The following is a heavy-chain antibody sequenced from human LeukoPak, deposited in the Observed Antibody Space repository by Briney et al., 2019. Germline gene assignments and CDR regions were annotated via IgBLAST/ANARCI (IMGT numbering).Heavy chain of an antibody. V-gene: IGHV3-9*01. CDR2: ISWNSGSI. D-gene: IGHD2-2*01. CDR1: GFTFDDYA. Sequence: GGSLRLSCAASGFTFDDYAMHWVRQAPGKGLESVSGISWNSGSIGYADSVKGRFTISRDNAKNSLYLQMNSLRAEDTAVYYCAKGGVVPAAMPYYYYGMDVWGQGTTVTVSS. J-gene: IGHJ6*02. CDR3: AKGGVVPAAMPYYYYGMDV.